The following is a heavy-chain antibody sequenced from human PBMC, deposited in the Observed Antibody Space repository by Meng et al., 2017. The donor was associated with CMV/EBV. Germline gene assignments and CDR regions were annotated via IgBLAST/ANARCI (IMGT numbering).Heavy chain of an antibody. CDR1: GYTFTSYG. J-gene: IGHJ6*02. Sequence: ASVKVSCKASGYTFTSYGISWVRQAPGQGLEWMGWISAYNGNTNYAQKLQGRVTMTTDTPTSTAYMELRSLRSDDTAVYYCARDTTGTVYYYYGMDVWGQGTTVTVSS. CDR2: ISAYNGNT. D-gene: IGHD1-1*01. CDR3: ARDTTGTVYYYYGMDV. V-gene: IGHV1-18*01.